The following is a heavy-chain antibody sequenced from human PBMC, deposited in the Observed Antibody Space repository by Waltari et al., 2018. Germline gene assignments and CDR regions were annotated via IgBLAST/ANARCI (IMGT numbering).Heavy chain of an antibody. CDR1: GYPFTSYY. J-gene: IGHJ4*02. CDR3: ARLKSDPNWSRNGGFDY. V-gene: IGHV1-46*01. D-gene: IGHD1-1*01. Sequence: QVQLVQSGAAVKKPGASVKVSCQASGYPFTSYYIHLVRQAPGQGLEWMGIINPSGGSTSYAQKFQGRVTMTRDTSTSTVYMELSSLRSEDTAVYYCARLKSDPNWSRNGGFDYWGQGTLVTGSS. CDR2: INPSGGST.